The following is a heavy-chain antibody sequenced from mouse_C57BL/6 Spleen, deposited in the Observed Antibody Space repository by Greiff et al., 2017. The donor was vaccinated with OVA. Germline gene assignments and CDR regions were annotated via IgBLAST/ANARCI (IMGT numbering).Heavy chain of an antibody. D-gene: IGHD2-3*01. Sequence: QVQLQQSGPGLVQPSQSLSITCTVSGFSLTSYGVHWVRQSPGKGLEWLGVIWSGGSTDYNAAFISRLSISKDNSKSQVFFKMNSLQADDTAIYYCARRDGLLYAMDYWGQGTSVTVSS. CDR1: GFSLTSYG. J-gene: IGHJ4*01. CDR3: ARRDGLLYAMDY. CDR2: IWSGGST. V-gene: IGHV2-2*01.